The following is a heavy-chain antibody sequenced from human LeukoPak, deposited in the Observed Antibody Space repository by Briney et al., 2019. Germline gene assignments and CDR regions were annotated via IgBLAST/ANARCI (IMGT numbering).Heavy chain of an antibody. CDR1: GYTFTSYD. CDR2: MNPNSGNT. J-gene: IGHJ4*02. D-gene: IGHD5-12*01. V-gene: IGHV1-8*03. Sequence: GASVKVPCKASGYTFTSYDINWVRQATGQGLEWMGWMNPNSGNTGYAQKFQGRVTITRNTSISTAYMELSSLRSEDTAVYYCARVNSGYDYFDYWGQGTLVTVSS. CDR3: ARVNSGYDYFDY.